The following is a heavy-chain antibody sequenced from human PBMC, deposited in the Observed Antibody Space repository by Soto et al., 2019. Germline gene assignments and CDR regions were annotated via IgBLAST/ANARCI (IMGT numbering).Heavy chain of an antibody. D-gene: IGHD2-2*01. CDR2: MYGDDDK. J-gene: IGHJ4*02. V-gene: IGHV2-5*02. CDR1: GFSLTSGGVG. CDR3: AHKHAATWLFDY. Sequence: QITLKESGPTLVKPTQTLTLTCTFSGFSLTSGGVGVGWIRQPPGKAPEWLALMYGDDDKRFKPSLKNRLSITRDNSRNEVVLNVTNMDPVDTATFFCAHKHAATWLFDYWGQGILVTVSS.